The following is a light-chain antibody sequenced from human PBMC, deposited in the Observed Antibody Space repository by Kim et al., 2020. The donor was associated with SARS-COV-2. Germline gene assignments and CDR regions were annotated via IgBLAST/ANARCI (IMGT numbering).Light chain of an antibody. V-gene: IGKV1-33*01. J-gene: IGKJ4*01. CDR1: QDISKY. Sequence: ASVGDRVTITCQASQDISKYLNWYQQKPGKAPKLLIYDSSNLEAGVPSRFSGSASGTHSTFTISSLQPEDIATYYCQQYDNLPLTFGGGTKVEIK. CDR2: DSS. CDR3: QQYDNLPLT.